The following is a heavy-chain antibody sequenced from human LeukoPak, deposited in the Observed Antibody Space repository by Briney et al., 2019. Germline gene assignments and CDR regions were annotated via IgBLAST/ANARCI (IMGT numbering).Heavy chain of an antibody. CDR1: GYTSTSYD. J-gene: IGHJ6*02. D-gene: IGHD4-17*01. Sequence: ASVTVSCKASGYTSTSYDINWVRQATGQGLEWMGWMNPNSGNTGYAQKFQGRVTMTRNTSISTAYMELSSLRSEDTAVYYCARGATVTTYYYYYGMDVWGQGTTVTVSS. V-gene: IGHV1-8*01. CDR2: MNPNSGNT. CDR3: ARGATVTTYYYYYGMDV.